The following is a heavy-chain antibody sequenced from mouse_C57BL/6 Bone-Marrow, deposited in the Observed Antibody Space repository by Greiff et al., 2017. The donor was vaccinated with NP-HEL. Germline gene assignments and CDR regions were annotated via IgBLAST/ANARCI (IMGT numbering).Heavy chain of an antibody. CDR1: GYAFTNYL. CDR2: INPGSGGT. CDR3: ARYGSSYDYYAMDY. Sequence: VQLQQSGAELVRPGTSVKVSCKASGYAFTNYLIEWVKQRPGQGLEWIGVINPGSGGTNYNEKLKGKATLTADKSSSTAYMQLSSLTSEDSAVYFCARYGSSYDYYAMDYWGQGTSVTVSS. V-gene: IGHV1-54*01. J-gene: IGHJ4*01. D-gene: IGHD1-1*01.